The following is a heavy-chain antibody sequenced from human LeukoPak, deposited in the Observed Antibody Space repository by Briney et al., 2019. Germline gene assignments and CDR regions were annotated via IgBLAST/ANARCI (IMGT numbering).Heavy chain of an antibody. CDR3: ARTTRENYDFWSGYYTTPYYYYYMDV. J-gene: IGHJ6*03. Sequence: GASVKVSCKASGYTFTSYDINWVRQATGQGLEWMGWMNPNSGNTGYAQKFQGRVTMTRNTSISTAYMELSSLRSEDTAVYYCARTTRENYDFWSGYYTTPYYYYYMDVWGQGTMVTVSS. V-gene: IGHV1-8*01. CDR2: MNPNSGNT. D-gene: IGHD3-3*01. CDR1: GYTFTSYD.